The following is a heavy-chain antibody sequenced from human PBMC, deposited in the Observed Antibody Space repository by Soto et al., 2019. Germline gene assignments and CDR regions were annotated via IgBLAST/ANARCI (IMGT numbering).Heavy chain of an antibody. CDR2: INHSGST. D-gene: IGHD3-10*01. CDR1: VGSFSGFY. Sequence: SETLSLTCAVYVGSFSGFYWSWVRQPPGKGLEWIGEINHSGSTNYTPSLQSRVTISVDTSKNQFFLKLNSVTAADTAVYYCARIRVRRGISYYYYGMDVWGQGTTVTVSS. V-gene: IGHV4-34*01. CDR3: ARIRVRRGISYYYYGMDV. J-gene: IGHJ6*02.